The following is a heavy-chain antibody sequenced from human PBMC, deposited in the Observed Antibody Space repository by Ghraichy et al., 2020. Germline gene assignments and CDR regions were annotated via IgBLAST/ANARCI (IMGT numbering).Heavy chain of an antibody. J-gene: IGHJ4*02. CDR3: ARTPCSGGTCYHDY. V-gene: IGHV3-74*01. CDR2: INSDGSNT. D-gene: IGHD2-15*01. Sequence: GSLRLSCAASGFTLSSYWMHWVRQAPGKGLVWVSRINSDGSNTGYAESVKGRFTISRDNAKDTLYLQMNGLRAEDTAVYYCARTPCSGGTCYHDYWGQGTLVTVSS. CDR1: GFTLSSYW.